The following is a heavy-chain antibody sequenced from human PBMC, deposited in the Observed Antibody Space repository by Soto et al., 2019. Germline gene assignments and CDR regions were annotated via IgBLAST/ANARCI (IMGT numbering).Heavy chain of an antibody. CDR3: ARPGTADDAFDI. CDR2: IYYSGST. Sequence: SATLSLTCTVSGGSISSSSYYWGWIRQPPGKGLEWIGSIYYSGSTYYNPSLKSRVTISVDTSKNQFSLKLSSVTAADTAVYYCARPGTADDAFDIWGQGTMVTVSS. D-gene: IGHD7-27*01. V-gene: IGHV4-39*01. CDR1: GGSISSSSYY. J-gene: IGHJ3*02.